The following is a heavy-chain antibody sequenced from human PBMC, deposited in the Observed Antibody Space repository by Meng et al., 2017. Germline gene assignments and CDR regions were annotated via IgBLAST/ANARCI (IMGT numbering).Heavy chain of an antibody. D-gene: IGHD6-13*01. CDR3: ATGAAAADH. V-gene: IGHV3-15*01. CDR2: IKRNRDGGTI. Sequence: EVNVVESGGGLVKPGGALRLSCVASGLRFTDAWMSWVRQAPGKGLEWVGRIKRNRDGGTIDYAARVKGRFTISRDESKNTLYLQMDSLITEDTAVYFCATGAAAADHWGQGTLVTVSS. CDR1: GLRFTDAW. J-gene: IGHJ4*02.